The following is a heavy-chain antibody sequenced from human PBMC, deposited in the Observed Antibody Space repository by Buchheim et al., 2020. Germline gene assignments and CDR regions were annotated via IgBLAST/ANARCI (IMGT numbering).Heavy chain of an antibody. D-gene: IGHD3-10*01. CDR1: GGSISSSNW. CDR2: IYHSGST. J-gene: IGHJ6*02. V-gene: IGHV4-4*02. Sequence: QVQLQESGPGLVKPSGTLSLTCTVSGGSISSSNWWSWVRQPPGKGLEWIGEIYHSGSTNYNPSLKSRVTISVDKSKNQFSLKLSSVTAADTAVYYCARDQLELWFGELFRYYYCGMDVWGQGTT. CDR3: ARDQLELWFGELFRYYYCGMDV.